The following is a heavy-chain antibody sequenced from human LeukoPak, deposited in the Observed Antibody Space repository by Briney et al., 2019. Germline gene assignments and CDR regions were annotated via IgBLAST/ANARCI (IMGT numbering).Heavy chain of an antibody. CDR1: GGSFSGYY. J-gene: IGHJ4*02. CDR3: ARSGPDILTGSLWDY. Sequence: PSETLSLTCAVYGGSFSGYYWSWIRQPPGKGLEWIGEINHSGSTNHNPSLKSRVTISVDTSKNQFSLKLSSVTAADTAVYYCARSGPDILTGSLWDYWGQGTLVTVSS. D-gene: IGHD3-9*01. CDR2: INHSGST. V-gene: IGHV4-34*01.